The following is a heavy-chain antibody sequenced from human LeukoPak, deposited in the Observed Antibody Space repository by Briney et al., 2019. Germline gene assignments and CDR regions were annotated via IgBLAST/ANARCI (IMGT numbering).Heavy chain of an antibody. V-gene: IGHV1-18*01. CDR1: GYTFTSYG. J-gene: IGHJ4*02. Sequence: ASVKVSCKASGYTFTSYGISWVRQAPGQGPEWLGWISAYNGNTNYAQKLQGRVTMTTDTSTSTAYMELRSLRSDDTAVYYCARDPLGGFGELSNDYWGQGTLVTVSS. CDR3: ARDPLGGFGELSNDY. D-gene: IGHD3-10*01. CDR2: ISAYNGNT.